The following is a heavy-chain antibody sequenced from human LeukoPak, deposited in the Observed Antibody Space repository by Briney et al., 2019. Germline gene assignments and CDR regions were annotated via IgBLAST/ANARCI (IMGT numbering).Heavy chain of an antibody. Sequence: SETLSLTCAVYGGSFSSYYWSWIRQPAGKGLEWIGRIYTSGSTNYNPSLKSRVTMSVDTSKNQFSLKLSSVTAADTAVYYCARDSFWSGYPDYWGQGTLVTVSS. D-gene: IGHD3-3*01. CDR3: ARDSFWSGYPDY. CDR1: GGSFSSYY. V-gene: IGHV4-4*07. CDR2: IYTSGST. J-gene: IGHJ4*02.